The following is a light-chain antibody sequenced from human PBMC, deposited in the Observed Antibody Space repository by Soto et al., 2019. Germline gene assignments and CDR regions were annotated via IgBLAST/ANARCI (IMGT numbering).Light chain of an antibody. CDR1: QSVSSN. V-gene: IGKV3-15*01. Sequence: EIVMTQSPATLSVSPGERATISCRASQSVSSNLAWYQQKPGQAPRLLIYGASTRATGIPARFSGSGSGTEFTLTISSLQSEDFAVYYCQQYNNWPPTFGLGTKV. CDR2: GAS. CDR3: QQYNNWPPT. J-gene: IGKJ1*01.